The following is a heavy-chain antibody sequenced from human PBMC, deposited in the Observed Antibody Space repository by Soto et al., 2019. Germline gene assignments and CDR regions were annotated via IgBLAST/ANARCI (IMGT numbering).Heavy chain of an antibody. CDR1: GFTFSSYS. Sequence: GGSLRLSCAASGFTFSSYSMNWVRQAPGKGLEWVSSISSSSSYIYYADSVKGRFTISRDNAKNSLYLQMNSLRAEDTAVYYCARETVTHQEIDYWGQGTLVTVSS. J-gene: IGHJ4*02. D-gene: IGHD4-17*01. V-gene: IGHV3-21*01. CDR2: ISSSSSYI. CDR3: ARETVTHQEIDY.